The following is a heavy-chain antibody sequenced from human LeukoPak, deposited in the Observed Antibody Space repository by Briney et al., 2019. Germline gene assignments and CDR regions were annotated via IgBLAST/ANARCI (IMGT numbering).Heavy chain of an antibody. J-gene: IGHJ5*02. CDR3: ATDDTVTFDAKGVFTS. V-gene: IGHV1-46*01. D-gene: IGHD4-11*01. CDR2: INPSGSYT. Sequence: ASVKVSCKASGFTFTSYYMHWVRQAPGQGLEWMGIINPSGSYTSYAQKFQGRVTMTEDTSTDTAYMELSSLRSEDTAVYYCATDDTVTFDAKGVFTSWGQGTLVTVSS. CDR1: GFTFTSYY.